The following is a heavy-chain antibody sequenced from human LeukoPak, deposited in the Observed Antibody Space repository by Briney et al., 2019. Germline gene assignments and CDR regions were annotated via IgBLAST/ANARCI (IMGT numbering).Heavy chain of an antibody. Sequence: PGGSLRLSCAASGFTFSSYEMNWVRQAPGRGLEWVSYISSSGSTIYYADSVKGRFTISRDNAKNSLYLQMNSLRAEDTAVYYCARDPLGSAPWGQGTLVTVSS. D-gene: IGHD3-10*01. CDR1: GFTFSSYE. V-gene: IGHV3-48*03. CDR3: ARDPLGSAP. CDR2: ISSSGSTI. J-gene: IGHJ5*02.